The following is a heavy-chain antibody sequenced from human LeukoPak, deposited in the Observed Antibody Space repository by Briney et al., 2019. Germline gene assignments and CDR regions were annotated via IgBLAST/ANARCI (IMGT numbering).Heavy chain of an antibody. V-gene: IGHV3-74*01. Sequence: GGSLRLSCAASGFTFSDYWMHWVRQAPGKGLVWVSRTKTDGRSTNYADSVKGRFTISRDNAKNTLYLQMNSLRAEDTAVYYCARGRIGGWTDYWGQGTLVTVSP. CDR1: GFTFSDYW. CDR3: ARGRIGGWTDY. CDR2: TKTDGRST. J-gene: IGHJ4*02. D-gene: IGHD6-19*01.